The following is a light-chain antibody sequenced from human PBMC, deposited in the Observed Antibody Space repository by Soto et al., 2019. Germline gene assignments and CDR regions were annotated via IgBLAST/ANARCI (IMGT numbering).Light chain of an antibody. J-gene: IGKJ5*01. CDR2: GAS. CDR1: QSASSSY. CDR3: QQYNNWPPIT. V-gene: IGKV3-20*01. Sequence: EIVLTQSPGTLSLSPGERATLSCRASQSASSSYLAWYQQKPGQAPRLLIYGASSRATGIPDRFSGSGSGTEFTLTISSLQSEDFAVYYCQQYNNWPPITFGQGTRLEIK.